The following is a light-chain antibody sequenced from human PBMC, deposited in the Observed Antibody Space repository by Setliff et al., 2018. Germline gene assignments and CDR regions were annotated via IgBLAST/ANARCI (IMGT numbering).Light chain of an antibody. CDR1: SSDVGSHNY. CDR2: EVS. V-gene: IGLV2-14*01. CDR3: SSFRSIATPEV. J-gene: IGLJ1*01. Sequence: QSGLTQPASVSGSPGQSITISCTGTSSDVGSHNYVSWYQHHPGKAPKLVIYEVSNRPSGVSNRFSGSKSVNTASLTISGLQAEDEADYYCSSFRSIATPEVFGTGTKVTVL.